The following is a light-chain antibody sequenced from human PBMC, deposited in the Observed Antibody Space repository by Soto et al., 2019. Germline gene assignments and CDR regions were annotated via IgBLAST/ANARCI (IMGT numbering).Light chain of an antibody. CDR1: SSDVGGYNY. CDR2: DVS. J-gene: IGLJ2*01. CDR3: SSYTSSSTLV. Sequence: QSVLTQPASVSGSPGQSITISCTGTSSDVGGYNYVSWYQQHPGKAPKLIIYDVSNRPSGVSNRFSGAKSGNTASLTISGLQAEDEADYYCSSYTSSSTLVVGGGTKLTVL. V-gene: IGLV2-14*03.